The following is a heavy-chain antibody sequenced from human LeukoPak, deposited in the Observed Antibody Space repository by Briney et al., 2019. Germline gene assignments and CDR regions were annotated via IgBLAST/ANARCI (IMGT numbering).Heavy chain of an antibody. CDR1: GFTFTTNA. V-gene: IGHV3-23*01. J-gene: IGHJ4*02. CDR2: ISGRTGAT. D-gene: IGHD5-12*01. CDR3: AKCGNSGCHLIDY. Sequence: GGSLRLSCAASGFTFTTNAMSWVHQAPGKGLEWVSAISGRTGATYYADSEKGRFTISRDNSKSTLYLQMDSLRAEDTAVYYCAKCGNSGCHLIDYWGQGTLVTVSS.